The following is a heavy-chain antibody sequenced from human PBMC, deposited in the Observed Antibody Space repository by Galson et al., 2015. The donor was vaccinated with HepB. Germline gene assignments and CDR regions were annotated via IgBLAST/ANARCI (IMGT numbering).Heavy chain of an antibody. CDR3: ARNRGGDSWDDAFDI. D-gene: IGHD2-21*02. CDR2: IFSSGTT. Sequence: LSLTCSVSGGSISRYHWTWIRQPAGKGLEWIGRIFSSGTTTYSPSLKSRVIMSVDTFRNHFSLKLTSMTAADTAVYFCARNRGGDSWDDAFDIWGQGTKVSVFS. CDR1: GGSISRYH. J-gene: IGHJ3*02. V-gene: IGHV4-4*07.